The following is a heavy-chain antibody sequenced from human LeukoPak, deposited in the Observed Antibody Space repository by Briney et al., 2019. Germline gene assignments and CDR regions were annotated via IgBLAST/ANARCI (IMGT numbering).Heavy chain of an antibody. CDR3: ARTRGPTATHPDF. D-gene: IGHD1-14*01. Sequence: PGGSLRLSCAASGFTFSYYAITWVRQAPRKGPEWVSGIYGRGGITYYADSVKGRFTISRDDSKNTLYLHMNSLRAEDSALYYCARTRGPTATHPDFWGQGTLVTVSS. CDR2: IYGRGGIT. J-gene: IGHJ4*02. V-gene: IGHV3-23*01. CDR1: GFTFSYYA.